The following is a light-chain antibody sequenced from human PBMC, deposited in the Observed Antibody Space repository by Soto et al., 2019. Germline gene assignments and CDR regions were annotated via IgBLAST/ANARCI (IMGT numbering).Light chain of an antibody. CDR1: QDIGTY. Sequence: IQLTQSPSSLSATVGDRVTLTCRASQDIGTYLAWYQQKPGKAPKVLIYHASTLQSGVPSRFSGSGYGTDFTLTISSLQPEDFAIYYCQQVESYPKTFGRGTRLDIK. J-gene: IGKJ5*01. CDR3: QQVESYPKT. CDR2: HAS. V-gene: IGKV1-9*01.